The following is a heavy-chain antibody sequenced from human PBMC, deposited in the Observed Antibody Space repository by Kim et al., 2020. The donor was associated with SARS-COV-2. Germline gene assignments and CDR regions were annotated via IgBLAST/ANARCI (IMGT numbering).Heavy chain of an antibody. V-gene: IGHV3-21*01. CDR2: ISSLSDYI. CDR1: GFSFNTYS. J-gene: IGHJ4*01. D-gene: IGHD2-8*02. CDR3: AKDRVAYATPGEFDF. Sequence: GGSLRLSCAASGFSFNTYSMNWVRQAPGKGLEWVSAISSLSDYIYYPDSMKGRFTISRDNAKNLLFLQINSLRVDDTAVYFCAKDRVAYATPGEFDFWG.